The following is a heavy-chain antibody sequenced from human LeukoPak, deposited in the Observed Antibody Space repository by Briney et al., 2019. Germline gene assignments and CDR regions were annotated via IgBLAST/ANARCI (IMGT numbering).Heavy chain of an antibody. J-gene: IGHJ5*02. CDR2: ISSSSSYI. Sequence: GGSLRLSCAASGFTFSSYAMSWVRQAPGKGLEWVSSISSSSSYIYYADSVKGRFTISRDNARNSLYLQMNSLRAEDTAVYYCARDCGGDYWFDPWGQGTLVTVSS. CDR1: GFTFSSYA. CDR3: ARDCGGDYWFDP. D-gene: IGHD2-21*02. V-gene: IGHV3-21*01.